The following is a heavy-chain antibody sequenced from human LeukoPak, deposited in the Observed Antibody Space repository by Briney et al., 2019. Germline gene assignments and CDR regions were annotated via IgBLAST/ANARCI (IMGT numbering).Heavy chain of an antibody. Sequence: PGGSLRLSCATSGFTFIDYAMSWVCQAPGKGLQWVGFIRSKAHGGTTECAASVKGRFTISRDDSKGIAYLQMNSLKTEDTAVYYCSRRRCSGGVCYFDYWGQGTLVTVSS. J-gene: IGHJ4*02. CDR3: SRRRCSGGVCYFDY. V-gene: IGHV3-49*04. D-gene: IGHD2-15*01. CDR2: IRSKAHGGTT. CDR1: GFTFIDYA.